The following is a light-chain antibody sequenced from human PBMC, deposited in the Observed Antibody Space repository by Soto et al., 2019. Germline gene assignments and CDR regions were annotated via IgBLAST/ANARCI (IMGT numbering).Light chain of an antibody. V-gene: IGKV3-20*01. CDR1: QSVSANY. J-gene: IGKJ2*01. Sequence: EIVLTQSPGILSLSPGERATLSCRASQSVSANYLAWYQQKPGQSPRLLIYGSADRATGIPDRFSGSGSGTDFTLTISRVEPEDFAVYYCQQYGSSPPYTFGQGTKVEIK. CDR3: QQYGSSPPYT. CDR2: GSA.